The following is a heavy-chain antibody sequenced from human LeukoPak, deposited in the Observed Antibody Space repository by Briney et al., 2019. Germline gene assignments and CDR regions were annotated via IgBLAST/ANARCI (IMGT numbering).Heavy chain of an antibody. D-gene: IGHD2-2*01. CDR3: ARYQLLYHYYMDV. CDR2: ISGSGGST. CDR1: GFTFSSYA. Sequence: GGSLRLSCAASGFTFSSYAMSWVRQATGKGLEWVSVISGSGGSTYYADSVKGRFTISRDNSRNTLYLQMNSLRAEDTAVYYCARYQLLYHYYMDVWGKGTTVTVSS. V-gene: IGHV3-23*01. J-gene: IGHJ6*03.